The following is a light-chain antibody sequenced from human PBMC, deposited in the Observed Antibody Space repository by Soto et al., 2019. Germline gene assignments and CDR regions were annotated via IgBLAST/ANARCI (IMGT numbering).Light chain of an antibody. CDR3: QQRNNWPPIT. CDR1: QSVSSS. V-gene: IGKV3-11*01. J-gene: IGKJ5*01. Sequence: EIVMTQSPATLSVSPGERATLSCRTSQSVSSSLAWYQQKPGQAPSLLIYGASNRATGVPARFSGSGSGTDFTLTISSLEPEDFALYYCQQRNNWPPITFGQGTRLETK. CDR2: GAS.